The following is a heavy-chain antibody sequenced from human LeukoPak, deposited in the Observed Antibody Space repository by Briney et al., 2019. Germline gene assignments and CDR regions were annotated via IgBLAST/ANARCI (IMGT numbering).Heavy chain of an antibody. Sequence: ASVKVSCKASGYTFTSYDINWVRQATGQGLEWMGIINPSGGSTSYAQKFQGRVTMTRDMSTSTVYMELSSLRSEDTAVYYCARELGSVRDAFDIWGQGTMVTVSS. CDR1: GYTFTSYD. J-gene: IGHJ3*02. D-gene: IGHD3-10*01. CDR2: INPSGGST. V-gene: IGHV1-46*01. CDR3: ARELGSVRDAFDI.